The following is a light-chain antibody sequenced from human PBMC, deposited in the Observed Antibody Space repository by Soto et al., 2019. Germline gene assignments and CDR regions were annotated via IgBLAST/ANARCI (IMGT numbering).Light chain of an antibody. CDR2: GAS. CDR3: QQRSVRRT. CDR1: QSVSTY. Sequence: EIVLTQSPGTLSLSPGERATLSCRASQSVSTYLAWYQQKPGKAPRLLIYGASNRATGIPSRFSGSGSGTDFTLTISSLEPDDFAVYYCQQRSVRRTFGQGTKVEIK. J-gene: IGKJ1*01. V-gene: IGKV3-11*01.